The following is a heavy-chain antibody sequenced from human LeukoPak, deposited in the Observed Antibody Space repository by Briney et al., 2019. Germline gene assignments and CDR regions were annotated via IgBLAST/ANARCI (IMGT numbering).Heavy chain of an antibody. V-gene: IGHV3-53*01. D-gene: IGHD3-22*01. CDR3: AREWEDSSGYHYYYYMDV. CDR1: GFSVSSNY. CDR2: IYSGGRT. J-gene: IGHJ6*03. Sequence: GGSLRLSCAASGFSVSSNYMTWVRQAPGKGLEWVSIIYSGGRTYYVDSVKGRFTISRDKSQNTLYLQMDSLRAEDTAVYYCAREWEDSSGYHYYYYMDVWGEGTTVTVS.